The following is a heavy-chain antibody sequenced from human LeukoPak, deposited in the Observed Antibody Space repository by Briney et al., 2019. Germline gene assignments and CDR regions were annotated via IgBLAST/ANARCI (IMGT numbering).Heavy chain of an antibody. J-gene: IGHJ2*01. Sequence: GGSLRLSCAASGFTFSDYYMSWIRQAPGKGLEWVSYISSSGSTIYYADSVKGRFTISRDNAKNSLYLQMNSLRAEDTAVYYCAKDQMGSSGWFRTYWYFDLWGRGTLVTVSS. D-gene: IGHD6-19*01. CDR3: AKDQMGSSGWFRTYWYFDL. CDR1: GFTFSDYY. CDR2: ISSSGSTI. V-gene: IGHV3-11*04.